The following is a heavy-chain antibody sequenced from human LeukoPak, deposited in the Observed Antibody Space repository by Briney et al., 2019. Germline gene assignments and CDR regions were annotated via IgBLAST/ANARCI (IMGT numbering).Heavy chain of an antibody. J-gene: IGHJ1*01. CDR3: ARVGPGSLSAYFHQ. CDR1: GGTFSTYA. Sequence: SGGSLRLSCAASGGTFSTYAISWVRQAPGQGLEWMGGIIPNFGTAHYAQKFQDRVTLTTDESTTTAYMELSSLRSEDTAVYYCARVGPGSLSAYFHQWGQGTLVTVSS. CDR2: IIPNFGTA. D-gene: IGHD6-13*01. V-gene: IGHV1-69*05.